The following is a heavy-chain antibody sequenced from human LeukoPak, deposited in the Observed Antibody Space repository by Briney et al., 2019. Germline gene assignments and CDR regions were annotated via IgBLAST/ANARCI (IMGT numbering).Heavy chain of an antibody. D-gene: IGHD1-26*01. V-gene: IGHV4-59*01. CDR1: GGTISNYY. CDR3: ARDRRRDLLHAFDI. J-gene: IGHJ3*02. Sequence: SETLSLTCTVSGGTISNYYWSWIRQPPGKGLEWIAYIDYSGSTNYNPSLKSRVTISVDASKNQFSLNLRSVTPADTAMYYCARDRRRDLLHAFDIWGQGTMVTVSS. CDR2: IDYSGST.